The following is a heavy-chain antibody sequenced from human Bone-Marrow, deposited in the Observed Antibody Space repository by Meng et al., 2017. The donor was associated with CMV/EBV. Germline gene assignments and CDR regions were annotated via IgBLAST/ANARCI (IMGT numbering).Heavy chain of an antibody. V-gene: IGHV3-30*02. CDR3: ARDIRTYIVVVPAAIVDPARGHAFDI. Sequence: GESLKISCAASGFTFSSYGMHWVRQTPGKGPEWVAFIRYDESNNFYSDSVKGRFTISRDNFKNILYLQMKSLRPEDTAVYYCARDIRTYIVVVPAAIVDPARGHAFDIWGQGTRVTVSS. CDR2: IRYDESNN. J-gene: IGHJ3*02. CDR1: GFTFSSYG. D-gene: IGHD2-2*01.